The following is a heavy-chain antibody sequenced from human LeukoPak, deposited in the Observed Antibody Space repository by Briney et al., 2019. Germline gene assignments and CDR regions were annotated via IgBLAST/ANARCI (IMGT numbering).Heavy chain of an antibody. CDR3: ARGPLRQFDY. V-gene: IGHV4-38-2*02. CDR2: IYHTGNI. CDR1: GYSITSDYY. D-gene: IGHD2-15*01. J-gene: IGHJ4*02. Sequence: SETLSLTCTVSGYSITSDYYWGWIRQPPGKGLEWIGSIYHTGNIYYNPSLKSRVTILVDTSKNQFSLKLSSVTAADTAVYYCARGPLRQFDYWGQGTLVTVSS.